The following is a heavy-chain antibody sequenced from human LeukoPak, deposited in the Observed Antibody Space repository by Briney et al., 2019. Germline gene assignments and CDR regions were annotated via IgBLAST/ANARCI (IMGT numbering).Heavy chain of an antibody. J-gene: IGHJ4*02. D-gene: IGHD3-9*01. V-gene: IGHV4-39*01. CDR2: IYYSGGT. Sequence: SETLSLTCTVSGGSVSSSSYYWGWIRQPPGKGLEWIGSIYYSGGTYYNPSLKSRVTISVDTSKNQFSLKLSSVTAADTAVYYCARRGYDILTGFDYFDYWGQGTLVTVSS. CDR1: GGSVSSSSYY. CDR3: ARRGYDILTGFDYFDY.